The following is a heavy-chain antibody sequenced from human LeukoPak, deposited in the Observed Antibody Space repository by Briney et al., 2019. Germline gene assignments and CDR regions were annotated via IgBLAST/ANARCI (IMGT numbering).Heavy chain of an antibody. CDR1: GFTFSGYA. CDR3: AKDAVYGDGNWEFDY. V-gene: IGHV3-23*01. Sequence: GGSLRLSCAASGFTFSGYAMTWVRQAPGKGPEWVSGIVSNGGDTYYADSVKGRFTISRDNSKNSLYLQMNSLRVEDTAIYYCAKDAVYGDGNWEFDYRGRGTLVTVSS. J-gene: IGHJ4*02. D-gene: IGHD5-24*01. CDR2: IVSNGGDT.